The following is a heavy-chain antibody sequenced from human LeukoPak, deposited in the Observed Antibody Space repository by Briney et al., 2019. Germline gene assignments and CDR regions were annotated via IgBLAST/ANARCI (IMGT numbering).Heavy chain of an antibody. CDR3: ARSHGGSSNWFDP. CDR1: GDSVSSNSAA. Sequence: SQTLSLTCAISGDSVSSNSAAWNWIRQSPSRGLEWLGRTYYRSKWYNDYAESVKGRITINPDTSKNQFSLQLNSVTPDDTAVYFYARSHGGSSNWFDPWGQGTLVTVSS. J-gene: IGHJ5*02. D-gene: IGHD2-15*01. CDR2: TYYRSKWYN. V-gene: IGHV6-1*01.